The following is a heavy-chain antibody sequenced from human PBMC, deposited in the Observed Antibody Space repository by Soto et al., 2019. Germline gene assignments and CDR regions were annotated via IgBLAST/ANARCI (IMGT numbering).Heavy chain of an antibody. CDR1: GFTFSSYA. CDR2: ISGSGGST. V-gene: IGHV3-23*01. J-gene: IGHJ3*02. D-gene: IGHD3-9*01. Sequence: GGSLRLSCAASGFTFSSYAMSWVRQAPGKGLEWVSAISGSGGSTYYADSVKGRFTISRDNSKNTLYLQMNSRRAEDTAVYYCAKDFRASYYDILTGYYHVNAFDIWGQGTMVTVSS. CDR3: AKDFRASYYDILTGYYHVNAFDI.